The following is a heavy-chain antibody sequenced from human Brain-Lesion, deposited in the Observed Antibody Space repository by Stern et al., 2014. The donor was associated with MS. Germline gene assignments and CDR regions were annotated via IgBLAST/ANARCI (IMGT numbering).Heavy chain of an antibody. D-gene: IGHD2-2*01. Sequence: QLVESGPGLVKPSQTLSLTCTVSGGSISSDNYYWTWIRQHPGQGLEWIGHIYYSGTTYYNPSLKSRVSITVDTSKNLFSLRLSSVTAADTAVYYCARDHFTTSLDVWGHGTTVTVS. CDR3: ARDHFTTSLDV. CDR2: IYYSGTT. J-gene: IGHJ6*02. V-gene: IGHV4-31*03. CDR1: GGSISSDNYY.